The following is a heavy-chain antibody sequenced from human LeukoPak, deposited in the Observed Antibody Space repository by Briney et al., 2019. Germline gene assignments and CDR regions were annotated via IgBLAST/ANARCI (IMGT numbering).Heavy chain of an antibody. J-gene: IGHJ4*02. CDR1: GASITSYY. Sequence: SETLSPTCTVSGASITSYYLSWIRQPPGKGLEWIGYIYYSGSTNYNPSLKSRVSISVDTSKNQFSLKLSSVTAADTAMYYCARASSATNRVDYWGQGTLVTVSS. CDR3: ARASSATNRVDY. D-gene: IGHD3-22*01. V-gene: IGHV4-59*01. CDR2: IYYSGST.